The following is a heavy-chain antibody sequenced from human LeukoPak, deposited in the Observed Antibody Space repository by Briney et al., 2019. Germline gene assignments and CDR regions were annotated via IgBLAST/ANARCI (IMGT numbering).Heavy chain of an antibody. Sequence: GRSLRLSCAASGFTFSSYGMHWVRQAPGKGLEWVAVIWYDGSNKYYADSVKGRFTISRDNSKNTLYLQMNSLRAEDTAVYYCVRGSGWSNRAFDIWGQGTMVTVSS. J-gene: IGHJ3*02. CDR1: GFTFSSYG. D-gene: IGHD6-19*01. V-gene: IGHV3-33*01. CDR2: IWYDGSNK. CDR3: VRGSGWSNRAFDI.